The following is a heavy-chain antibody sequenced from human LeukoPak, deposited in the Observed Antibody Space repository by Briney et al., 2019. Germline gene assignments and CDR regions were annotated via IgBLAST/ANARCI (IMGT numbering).Heavy chain of an antibody. V-gene: IGHV1-8*01. Sequence: ASVKVSCKASGYTFTSYDINWVRQAPGQGFEWMGWINPDSGNAGYGQKFQGRLTMTRDASISTAYMELSSLRSEDTAFYYFTRGTYAYSQYWGQETLVTVSS. D-gene: IGHD4-17*01. CDR1: GYTFTSYD. CDR2: INPDSGNA. J-gene: IGHJ1*01. CDR3: TRGTYAYSQY.